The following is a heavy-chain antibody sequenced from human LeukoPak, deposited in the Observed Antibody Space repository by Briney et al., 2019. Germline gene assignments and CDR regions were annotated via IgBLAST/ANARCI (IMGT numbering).Heavy chain of an antibody. CDR3: AKSYDFWSGYHDS. V-gene: IGHV4-59*11. J-gene: IGHJ4*02. CDR2: IHYSGST. CDR1: GGSIRSHS. D-gene: IGHD3-3*01. Sequence: SETLSLTCTVSGGSIRSHSWNWIRQPPGKGLEWIGNIHYSGSTNYNPSLKSRVTISVDTSKNQFSLKVSSVTAADTAVYCCAKSYDFWSGYHDSWGQGTRVTVSS.